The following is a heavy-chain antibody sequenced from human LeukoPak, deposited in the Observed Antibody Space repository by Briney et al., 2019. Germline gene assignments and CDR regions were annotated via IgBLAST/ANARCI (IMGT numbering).Heavy chain of an antibody. D-gene: IGHD4-17*01. J-gene: IGHJ6*03. CDR3: ARLVPYGDYYYYYYMDV. CDR2: IYYSGST. Sequence: PSQTLSLTCTVSGGSISSGGYYWSWIRQHPGKGLEWIGYIYYSGSTYYNPSLKSRVTISVDTSKNQVSLKLSSVTAADTAVYYCARLVPYGDYYYYYYMDVWGKGTTVTVSS. CDR1: GGSISSGGYY. V-gene: IGHV4-31*03.